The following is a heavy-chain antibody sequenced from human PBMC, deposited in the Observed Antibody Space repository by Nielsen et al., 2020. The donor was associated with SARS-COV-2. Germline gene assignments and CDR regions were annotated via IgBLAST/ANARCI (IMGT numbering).Heavy chain of an antibody. CDR3: TRRVAGGTMDV. J-gene: IGHJ6*02. Sequence: GESLKISCAASGITLSNYGMNWVRQAPGKGLEWVSTIGVSGGGTYYADSLKGRFTISRDNSKNTLYLQMNSLGADDTAIYYCTRRVAGGTMDVWGQGTTVTVSS. CDR2: IGVSGGGT. D-gene: IGHD6-19*01. CDR1: GITLSNYG. V-gene: IGHV3-23*01.